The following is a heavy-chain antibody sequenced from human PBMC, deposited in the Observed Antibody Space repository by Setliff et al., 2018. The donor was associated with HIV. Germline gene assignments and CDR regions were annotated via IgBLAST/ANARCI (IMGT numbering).Heavy chain of an antibody. CDR1: GYTFTGYY. CDR3: AREGVVLAAIPERWFDP. Sequence: ASVKVSCKASGYTFTGYYIHWVRQAPGQGLEWMGWINPNSGDTNYAQKFQGRVTMTGDTSISTAYMELSRLRSDDTAVYYCAREGVVLAAIPERWFDPWGQGTLVTVSS. D-gene: IGHD2-15*01. J-gene: IGHJ5*02. V-gene: IGHV1-2*02. CDR2: INPNSGDT.